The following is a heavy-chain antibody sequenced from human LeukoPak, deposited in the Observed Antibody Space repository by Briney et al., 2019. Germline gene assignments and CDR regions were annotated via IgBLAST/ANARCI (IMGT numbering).Heavy chain of an antibody. CDR2: ISSSSSYI. V-gene: IGHV3-21*01. CDR1: GFTLSSYS. Sequence: GGSLRLSCAASGFTLSSYSMNWVRQAPGKGLEWVSSISSSSSYIYYADSVKGRFTISRDNAKDSLYLQMNSLRAEDTAVYYCARKAQGSWYDEGRGYFDYWGQGTLVTVSS. D-gene: IGHD3-10*01. J-gene: IGHJ4*02. CDR3: ARKAQGSWYDEGRGYFDY.